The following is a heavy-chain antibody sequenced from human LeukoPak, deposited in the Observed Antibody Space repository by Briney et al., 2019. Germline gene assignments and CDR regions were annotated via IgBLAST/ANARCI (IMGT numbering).Heavy chain of an antibody. J-gene: IGHJ6*04. V-gene: IGHV4-4*02. CDR3: ARAPHYYGSGSYLCGSYYYGMDV. Sequence: SETLSLTCAVSGGSISSGNWWSWVRQPPGKGLEWIGEIYHSGSTNYNPSLKSRVTISVDKSKNQFSLKLSSVTAADTAVYYCARAPHYYGSGSYLCGSYYYGMDVWGKGTTVTVSS. CDR2: IYHSGST. CDR1: GGSISSGNW. D-gene: IGHD3-10*01.